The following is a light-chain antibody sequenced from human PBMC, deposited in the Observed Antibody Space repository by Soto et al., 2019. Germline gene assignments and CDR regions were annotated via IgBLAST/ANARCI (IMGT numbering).Light chain of an antibody. J-gene: IGKJ5*01. Sequence: EIVLTQSPGTLSLSPGERATLSCRASQSVSSSYLAWYQQKPGQAPRLLIYGASSRATGIPDRFSGSGSGTDFTLTISRLEPEDFAVYYCQLYGSSPSITFCQGTRLEIK. CDR2: GAS. CDR1: QSVSSSY. V-gene: IGKV3-20*01. CDR3: QLYGSSPSIT.